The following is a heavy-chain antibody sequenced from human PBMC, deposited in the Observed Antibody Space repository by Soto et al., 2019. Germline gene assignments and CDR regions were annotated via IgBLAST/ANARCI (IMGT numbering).Heavy chain of an antibody. CDR1: GYSFTSYW. Sequence: GESLKISCKGSGYSFTSYWIGWVRQMPGKGLEWMGIIYPGDSDTRYSPSFKGQVTISADKSISTAYLQWSSLKASDTAMYYCARHSKQWLVQNYMDVWGKGTTVTVSS. D-gene: IGHD6-19*01. CDR2: IYPGDSDT. V-gene: IGHV5-51*01. CDR3: ARHSKQWLVQNYMDV. J-gene: IGHJ6*03.